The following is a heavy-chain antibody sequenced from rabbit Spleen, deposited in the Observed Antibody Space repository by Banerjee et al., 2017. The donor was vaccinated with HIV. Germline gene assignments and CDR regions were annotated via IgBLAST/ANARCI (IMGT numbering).Heavy chain of an antibody. CDR1: GFDLSSSYY. CDR3: ARDAGRGDYIDGVFNL. J-gene: IGHJ4*01. Sequence: QSLEESGGGLVQPGGSLKLSCKASGFDLSSSYYMCWVRQAPGKGLEWIACMHTGNSKTYYANWAKGRFTISKTSSTTVTLQMTSLTVADTATYFCARDAGRGDYIDGVFNLWGQGTLVTVS. CDR2: MHTGNSKT. V-gene: IGHV1S40*01. D-gene: IGHD8-1*01.